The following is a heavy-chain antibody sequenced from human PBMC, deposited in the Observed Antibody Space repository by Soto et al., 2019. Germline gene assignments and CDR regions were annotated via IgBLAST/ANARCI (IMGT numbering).Heavy chain of an antibody. CDR1: GGSISSYY. CDR3: ARGPDCFDY. CDR2: IYYSGST. V-gene: IGHV4-59*01. J-gene: IGHJ4*02. Sequence: LSLTCTVSGGSISSYYWSWIRQPPGKGLEWIGYIYYSGSTNYNPSLKSRVTISVDASKNQFSLKLSSVTAADTAVYYCARGPDCFDYWGQGTLVTVSS.